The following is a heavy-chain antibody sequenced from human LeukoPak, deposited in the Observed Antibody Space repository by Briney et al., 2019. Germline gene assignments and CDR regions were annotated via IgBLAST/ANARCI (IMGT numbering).Heavy chain of an antibody. V-gene: IGHV3-23*01. CDR3: AKGLMVYATKELMDV. J-gene: IGHJ6*04. CDR1: GFTFSSYA. CDR2: ISGSGGST. D-gene: IGHD2-8*01. Sequence: GGSLRLSCAASGFTFSSYAMSWVRQAPGKGLEWVSVISGSGGSTYYADSVKGRFTISRDNSKNTLYLQMNSLRAEDTAVYYCAKGLMVYATKELMDVWGKGTTVTVSS.